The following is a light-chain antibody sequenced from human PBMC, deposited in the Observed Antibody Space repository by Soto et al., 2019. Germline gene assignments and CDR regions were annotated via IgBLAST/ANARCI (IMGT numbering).Light chain of an antibody. CDR1: QSISSY. V-gene: IGKV1-39*01. CDR3: QQSYSTPPT. J-gene: IGKJ4*01. CDR2: AAS. Sequence: DLQMTQSPSSLSASVGDRVTITCRASQSISSYLNWYQQKPGKAPKLLIYAASSLQSGVPSRFSGSGSGTDFTLTISSLQPEDFVTYYCQQSYSTPPTFGGGTKVEIK.